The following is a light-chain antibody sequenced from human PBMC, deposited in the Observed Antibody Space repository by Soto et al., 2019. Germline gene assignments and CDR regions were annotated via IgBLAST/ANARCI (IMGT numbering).Light chain of an antibody. V-gene: IGLV2-14*01. CDR3: SSFRSSSTPYV. Sequence: QSALTQPASVSGSPGQSITISCTGTSSDIGGYKYVSWYQQHPGKAPKVIIYEVSNRPSGVSNRFSGSKSDNTASLTISGLQAEDEADYYCSSFRSSSTPYVFGTGTKVTVL. J-gene: IGLJ1*01. CDR2: EVS. CDR1: SSDIGGYKY.